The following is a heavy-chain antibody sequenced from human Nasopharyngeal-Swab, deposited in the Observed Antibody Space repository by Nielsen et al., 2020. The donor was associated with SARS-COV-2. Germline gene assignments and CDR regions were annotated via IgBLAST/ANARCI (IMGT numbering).Heavy chain of an antibody. V-gene: IGHV3-48*03. D-gene: IGHD1-26*01. CDR1: GFTFSSYE. J-gene: IGHJ4*02. CDR2: ISSSGSTI. Sequence: GGSLRLSCAASGFTFSSYEMNWVRQAPGKGLEWVSYISSSGSTIYYADSVKGRFTISRDNAKNSLYLQMNSLRAEDTAVYYCARGRGGSYFSYFEYWGQGTLVTVSS. CDR3: ARGRGGSYFSYFEY.